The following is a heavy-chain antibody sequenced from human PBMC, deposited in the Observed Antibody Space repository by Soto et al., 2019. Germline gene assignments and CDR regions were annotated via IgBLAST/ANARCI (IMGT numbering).Heavy chain of an antibody. Sequence: PVGSLRLSCAASDFTFTNYAMTWVRQAPGKGLEWVSTISDRGGTTKYADSVKGRFTISRDNSQSTLYLQMSSLTAADTAIYYCTRANWYSEYWGQGTLVTVSS. CDR1: DFTFTNYA. CDR2: ISDRGGTT. D-gene: IGHD7-27*01. V-gene: IGHV3-23*01. J-gene: IGHJ4*02. CDR3: TRANWYSEY.